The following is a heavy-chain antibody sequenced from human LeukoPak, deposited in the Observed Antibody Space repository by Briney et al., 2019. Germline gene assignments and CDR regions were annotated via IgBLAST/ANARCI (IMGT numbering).Heavy chain of an antibody. V-gene: IGHV4-39*01. D-gene: IGHD2/OR15-2a*01. CDR1: GGSISSISYY. J-gene: IGHJ2*01. CDR3: ARNSPVYWNFDL. Sequence: SETLSLTCTISGGSISSISYYWGWIRQPPGKGLEWIGSIYYSGTTYYNPSLGSRVTMSVDTSENQLSLKLTSVSAADTALYYCARNSPVYWNFDLWGRGTLVSVSS. CDR2: IYYSGTT.